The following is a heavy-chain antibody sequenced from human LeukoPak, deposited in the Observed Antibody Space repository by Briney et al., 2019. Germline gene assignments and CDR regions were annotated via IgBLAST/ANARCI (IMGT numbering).Heavy chain of an antibody. CDR2: IDVSGST. CDR3: AINRQGIAAAENYGMDV. CDR1: GGSIRSSSYC. J-gene: IGHJ6*02. D-gene: IGHD6-13*01. V-gene: IGHV4-39*01. Sequence: SSETLSLTCTVSGGSIRSSSYCWGWIRQPPGKGLEWMGSIDVSGSTYYNPSLKSRVTISVDTSKNQFSLKLSSVTAADTAVYYCAINRQGIAAAENYGMDVWGQGTTVTVPS.